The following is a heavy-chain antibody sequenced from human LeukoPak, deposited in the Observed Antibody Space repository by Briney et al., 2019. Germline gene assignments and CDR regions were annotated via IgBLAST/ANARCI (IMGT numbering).Heavy chain of an antibody. CDR3: ARVRYDYVWGSYRDYYYYYYMDV. D-gene: IGHD3-16*02. CDR1: GGSISSGSYY. Sequence: SETLSLTCTVSGGSISSGSYYWSWIRQPAGKGLEWFGYIYYSGYTNYNPSLKSRVTISVDTSKNQFSLRLSSVTAADTAVYYCARVRYDYVWGSYRDYYYYYYMDVWGKGTTVTISS. CDR2: IYYSGYT. V-gene: IGHV4-61*10. J-gene: IGHJ6*03.